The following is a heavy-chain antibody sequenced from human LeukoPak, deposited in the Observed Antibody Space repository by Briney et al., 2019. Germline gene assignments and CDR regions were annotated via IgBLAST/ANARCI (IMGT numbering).Heavy chain of an antibody. J-gene: IGHJ5*02. D-gene: IGHD2-2*01. Sequence: GGSLRLSCTASGFTFGDYAMSWVRQAPGKGLEWVGFIRSKAYGGPTEYAASVKGRFTISRDDSKSIAYLQMNSLKTEDTAVYYCTRGTEVHIVVVPAAIGWFDPWGQGTLVTVSS. CDR2: IRSKAYGGPT. CDR3: TRGTEVHIVVVPAAIGWFDP. CDR1: GFTFGDYA. V-gene: IGHV3-49*04.